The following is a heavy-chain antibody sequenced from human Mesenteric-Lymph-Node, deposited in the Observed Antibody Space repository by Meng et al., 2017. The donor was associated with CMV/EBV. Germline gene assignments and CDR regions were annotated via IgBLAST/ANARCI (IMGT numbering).Heavy chain of an antibody. CDR2: IYYSGST. D-gene: IGHD3-10*01. V-gene: IGHV4-59*01. CDR3: ARGYYYGSGSAFDY. Sequence: SETLSLTCTVSGGSISSYYWSWIRQPPGKGLEWIGNIYYSGSTNYNPSLKSRVTLSVDTSKNQFSLKLSSVTAADTAVYYCARGYYYGSGSAFDYWGQGTLVTVSS. J-gene: IGHJ4*02. CDR1: GGSISSYY.